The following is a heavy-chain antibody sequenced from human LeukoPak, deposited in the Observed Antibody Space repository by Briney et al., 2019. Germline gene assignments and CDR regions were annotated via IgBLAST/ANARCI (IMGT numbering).Heavy chain of an antibody. Sequence: SATLSLTCTVSGGSISSYYWSWIRQPPGKGLEWIGYIYYSGSTNYNPSLKSRVTISVDTSKNQFSLMLSSVTAADTAVYYCARENGIAAAGTGFDYWGQGTLVTVSS. CDR2: IYYSGST. J-gene: IGHJ4*02. D-gene: IGHD6-13*01. V-gene: IGHV4-59*01. CDR1: GGSISSYY. CDR3: ARENGIAAAGTGFDY.